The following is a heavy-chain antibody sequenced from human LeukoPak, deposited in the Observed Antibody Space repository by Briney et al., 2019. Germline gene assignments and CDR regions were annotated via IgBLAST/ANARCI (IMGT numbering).Heavy chain of an antibody. J-gene: IGHJ5*02. CDR3: ARVGSWFDP. CDR1: GYTFTDNY. V-gene: IGHV1-2*02. CDR2: INPNSGGT. Sequence: ASVKVSCKASGYTFTDNYVHWVRQAPGQGLEWMGWINPNSGGTNYAQKFRGRVTMTRDTSISTAYMDLTRLRSDDTAVYYCARVGSWFDPWGQGTLVPVSS. D-gene: IGHD3-10*01.